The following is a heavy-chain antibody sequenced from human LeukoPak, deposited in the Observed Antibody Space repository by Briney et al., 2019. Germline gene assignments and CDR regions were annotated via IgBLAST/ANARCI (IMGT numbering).Heavy chain of an antibody. CDR1: GFTFSSYW. CDR2: INSDGSST. Sequence: GGSLRLSCAASGFTFSSYWMHWVRQAPGKGLVWVSRINSDGSSTSYADSVKGRFTISRDNAKNSLYLQMNSLRAEDTAVYYCARVGSGSYDYVWGSYRPYYFDYWGQGTLVTVSS. J-gene: IGHJ4*02. CDR3: ARVGSGSYDYVWGSYRPYYFDY. V-gene: IGHV3-74*01. D-gene: IGHD3-16*02.